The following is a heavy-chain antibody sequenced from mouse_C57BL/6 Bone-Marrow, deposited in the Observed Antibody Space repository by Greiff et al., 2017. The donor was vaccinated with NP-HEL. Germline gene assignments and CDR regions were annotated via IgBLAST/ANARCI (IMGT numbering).Heavy chain of an antibody. CDR2: IYPGDGDT. Sequence: QVQLQQSGPELVKPGASVKISCKASGYAFSSSWMNWVKQRPGKGLEWIGRIYPGDGDTNYNGKFKGKATLTADKSSSTAYMQLSSLTSEDSAVYFCARRGDYDGDFDYWGQGTTLTVSS. J-gene: IGHJ2*01. D-gene: IGHD2-4*01. CDR3: ARRGDYDGDFDY. V-gene: IGHV1-82*01. CDR1: GYAFSSSW.